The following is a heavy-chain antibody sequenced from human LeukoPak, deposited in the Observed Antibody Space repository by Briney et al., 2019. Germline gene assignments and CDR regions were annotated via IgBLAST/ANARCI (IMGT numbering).Heavy chain of an antibody. Sequence: SQTLSLTCTVSGGSISSGGYYWSWIRQHPGKGLEWIGYIYYSGSTYYNPSLKSRVTISVDTSKNQFSLKLSSVTAADTAVYYCARSVDTAMVTYYYMDVWGKGITVTVSS. CDR3: ARSVDTAMVTYYYMDV. CDR1: GGSISSGGYY. J-gene: IGHJ6*03. D-gene: IGHD5-18*01. V-gene: IGHV4-31*03. CDR2: IYYSGST.